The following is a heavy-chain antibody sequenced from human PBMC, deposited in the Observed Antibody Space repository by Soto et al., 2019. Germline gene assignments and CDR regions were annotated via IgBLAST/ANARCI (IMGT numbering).Heavy chain of an antibody. Sequence: GGSLRLSCAASGFTLSNYWMHLVRQSPGKGLVWVSRINRDGSSTTYADSVKGRFTISRDNAKNTLYLQMNSLRGEDTALYYCAREVPTDIRGGYYSDYGTDVWGQGTTVTFSS. J-gene: IGHJ6*02. CDR1: GFTLSNYW. CDR2: INRDGSST. CDR3: AREVPTDIRGGYYSDYGTDV. D-gene: IGHD2-2*02. V-gene: IGHV3-74*03.